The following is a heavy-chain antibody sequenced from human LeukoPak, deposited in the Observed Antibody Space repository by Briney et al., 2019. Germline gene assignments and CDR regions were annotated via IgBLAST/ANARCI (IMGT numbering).Heavy chain of an antibody. CDR2: IYTSGST. J-gene: IGHJ6*02. CDR1: GGSISSYY. V-gene: IGHV4-4*07. Sequence: SETLSLTCTVSGGSISSYYWSWIRQPAGKGLEWIGRIYTSGSTNYNPSLKSRVTMSVDTSKNQFSLKLSSVTAADTAVYYCARDGEVDTAMVNYYYGTDVWGQGTTVTVSS. D-gene: IGHD5-18*01. CDR3: ARDGEVDTAMVNYYYGTDV.